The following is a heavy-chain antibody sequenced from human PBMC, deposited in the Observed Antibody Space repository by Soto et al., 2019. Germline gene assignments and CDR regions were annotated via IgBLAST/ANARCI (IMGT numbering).Heavy chain of an antibody. CDR2: ISTGGSKT. Sequence: PGGSLRLSCAASGFRFSGFCMHWVRQAPGKGLQWVGGISTGGSKTYYGASLKGRFTISSDNSKKTVYLQMNSLRAEDTAVYYCANPSGYYFGLGSHDEASEMWGQRTVVTVSS. J-gene: IGHJ3*02. V-gene: IGHV3-30*18. CDR1: GFRFSGFC. D-gene: IGHD3-9*01. CDR3: ANPSGYYFGLGSHDEASEM.